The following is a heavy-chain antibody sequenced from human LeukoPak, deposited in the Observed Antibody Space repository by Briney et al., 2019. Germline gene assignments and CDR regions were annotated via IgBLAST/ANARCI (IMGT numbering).Heavy chain of an antibody. CDR2: ISAYNGNT. V-gene: IGHV1-18*01. CDR3: ARERYDFWSGLTDAFDI. CDR1: GYTFTSYG. J-gene: IGHJ3*02. D-gene: IGHD3-3*01. Sequence: ASVKVSCKASGYTFTSYGISWVRQAPGQGLEWMGWISAYNGNTNYAQKLQGRVTMTTDTSTSTAYMELRSLRSDDTAMYYCARERYDFWSGLTDAFDIWGQGTMVTVSS.